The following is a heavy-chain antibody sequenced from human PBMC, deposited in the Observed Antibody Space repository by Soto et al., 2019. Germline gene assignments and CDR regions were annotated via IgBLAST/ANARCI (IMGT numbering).Heavy chain of an antibody. Sequence: SETLSLTCAVSGGSISSGGYSWSWIRQPPGKGLEWIGYIYHSGSTYYNPSLKSRVTISVDRSKNQFSLKLSSVTAADTAVYYCARPTYYYDSSGPPADWGQGTRVTVSS. J-gene: IGHJ4*02. CDR2: IYHSGST. CDR3: ARPTYYYDSSGPPAD. D-gene: IGHD3-22*01. CDR1: GGSISSGGYS. V-gene: IGHV4-30-2*01.